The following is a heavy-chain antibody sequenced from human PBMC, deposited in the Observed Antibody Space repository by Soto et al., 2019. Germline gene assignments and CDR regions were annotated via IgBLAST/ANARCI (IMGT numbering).Heavy chain of an antibody. Sequence: QVQLVESGGGVVQPGRSLRLSCAASGFTFSSYGMHWVRQAPGKGLEWVAVIWYDGSNKYYADSVKGRFTISRDNSKNTLYLQMNSLRAEDRAVYYCARGPEAECRGVIEYYMDVWGEGTTVTVSS. CDR2: IWYDGSNK. D-gene: IGHD3-10*01. V-gene: IGHV3-33*01. CDR1: GFTFSSYG. CDR3: ARGPEAECRGVIEYYMDV. J-gene: IGHJ6*03.